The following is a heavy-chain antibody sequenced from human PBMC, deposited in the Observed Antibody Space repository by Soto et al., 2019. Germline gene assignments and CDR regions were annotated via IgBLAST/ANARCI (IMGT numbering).Heavy chain of an antibody. J-gene: IGHJ4*02. D-gene: IGHD3-10*01. CDR3: ARVGEGFGKYFDY. CDR1: GGSISSGGYY. CDR2: IYHSGST. Sequence: SETLSLTCTVSGGSISSGGYYWSWIRQHPGKGLEWIGYIYHSGSTYYNPSLKSRVTISVDRSKNQFSLKLSSVTAADTAVYYCARVGEGFGKYFDYWGQRTPVTVSS. V-gene: IGHV4-30-2*01.